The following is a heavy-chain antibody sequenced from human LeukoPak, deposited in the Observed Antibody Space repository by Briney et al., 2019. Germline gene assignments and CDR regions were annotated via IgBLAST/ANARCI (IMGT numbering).Heavy chain of an antibody. CDR3: AIREMATIRSAYFDY. V-gene: IGHV4-39*01. Sequence: SETLSLTCTVSGGSISSSSYYWGWIRQPPGKGLEWIGSIYYSGSTYYNPSLKSRVTISVDTSKNQFSPKLSSVTAADTAVYYCAIREMATIRSAYFDYWGQGTLVTVSS. CDR1: GGSISSSSYY. D-gene: IGHD5-24*01. J-gene: IGHJ4*02. CDR2: IYYSGST.